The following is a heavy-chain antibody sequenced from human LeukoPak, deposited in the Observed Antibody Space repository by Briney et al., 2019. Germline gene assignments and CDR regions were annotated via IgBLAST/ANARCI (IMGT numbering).Heavy chain of an antibody. CDR2: IYYSGST. D-gene: IGHD3-10*01. CDR3: ATKGYYYGSGSHTLDL. V-gene: IGHV4-59*01. Sequence: SETLSLTCTVSGGSISSYYWSWIRQPPGKGLEWIGYIYYSGSTNYNPSLKSRVTMSVDTSKDQFSLKLSSVTAADTAVYYCATKGYYYGSGSHTLDLWGQGTLVTVSS. J-gene: IGHJ5*02. CDR1: GGSISSYY.